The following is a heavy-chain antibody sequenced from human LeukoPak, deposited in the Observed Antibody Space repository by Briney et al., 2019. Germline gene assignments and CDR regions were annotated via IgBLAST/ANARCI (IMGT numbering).Heavy chain of an antibody. V-gene: IGHV3-23*01. Sequence: PGGSLRLSCAASGFTFSSYAMSWVRQAPGKGLAWVSAISGSGGSTYYADSVKGRFTISRDNSKNTPYLQMNSLRAEDTAVYYSTAATNIGYCSSTSCYQSYWGQGTLVTVSS. CDR1: GFTFSSYA. CDR2: ISGSGGST. CDR3: TAATNIGYCSSTSCYQSY. D-gene: IGHD2-2*01. J-gene: IGHJ4*02.